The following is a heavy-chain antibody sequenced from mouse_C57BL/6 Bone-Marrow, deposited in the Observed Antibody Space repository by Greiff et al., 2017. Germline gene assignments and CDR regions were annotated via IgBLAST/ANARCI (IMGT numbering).Heavy chain of an antibody. CDR3: ARLEYGSTNVDY. J-gene: IGHJ2*01. D-gene: IGHD1-1*01. Sequence: EVQLQQSGPELVKPGASVKIPCKASGYTFTDYNMDWVKQSPGKSLEWIGDINPNNGGTIYNQKFKGKATLTVDKSSSTAYMELRSLTSEDTAVYYCARLEYGSTNVDYWGQGTTLTVSS. CDR2: INPNNGGT. CDR1: GYTFTDYN. V-gene: IGHV1-18*01.